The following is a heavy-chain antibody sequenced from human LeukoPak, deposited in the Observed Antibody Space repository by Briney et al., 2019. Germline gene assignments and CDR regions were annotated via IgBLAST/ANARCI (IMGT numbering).Heavy chain of an antibody. V-gene: IGHV4-59*01. J-gene: IGHJ4*02. CDR3: ARDPDYDILTGKGDY. CDR1: GGSINSYY. D-gene: IGHD3-9*01. CDR2: VYYRGNT. Sequence: SETLSLTCTVSGGSINSYYWSWIRQPPGKGLEWIGSVYYRGNTNYNPSLQSRLSISVDTSKNQLSLSLNSVTAADTAVYYCARDPDYDILTGKGDYWGQGTLVTVSS.